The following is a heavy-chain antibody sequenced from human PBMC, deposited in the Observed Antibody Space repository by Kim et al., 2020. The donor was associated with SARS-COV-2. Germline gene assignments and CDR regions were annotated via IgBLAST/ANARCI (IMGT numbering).Heavy chain of an antibody. J-gene: IGHJ4*02. CDR3: ARDAVRGARGFDY. Sequence: NPSLRSRVTISVDTTKNQFSLKLSSVTAADTAVYYCARDAVRGARGFDYWGQGTLVTVSS. V-gene: IGHV4-31*02. D-gene: IGHD3-10*01.